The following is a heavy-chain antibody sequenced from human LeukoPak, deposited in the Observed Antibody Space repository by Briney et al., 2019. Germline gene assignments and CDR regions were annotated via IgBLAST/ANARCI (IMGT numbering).Heavy chain of an antibody. D-gene: IGHD3-22*01. Sequence: ASVKVSCEASGYTFTSYAMHWVRQAPGQRLEWMGWINAGNGNTKYSQKFQGRVTITRDTSASTAYMELSSLRSEDTAVYYCARGDYYDSSGLNWGQGTLVTVSS. J-gene: IGHJ1*01. CDR3: ARGDYYDSSGLN. CDR1: GYTFTSYA. V-gene: IGHV1-3*01. CDR2: INAGNGNT.